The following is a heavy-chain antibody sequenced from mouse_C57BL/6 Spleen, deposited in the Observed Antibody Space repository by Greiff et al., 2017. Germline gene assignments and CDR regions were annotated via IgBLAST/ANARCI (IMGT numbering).Heavy chain of an antibody. CDR3: AREWGYYVDY. CDR2: IHPNSGST. J-gene: IGHJ2*01. D-gene: IGHD1-3*01. Sequence: QVQLQQPGAELVKPGASVKLSCKASGYTFTSYWMHWVKQRPGQGLEWIGMIHPNSGSTNYNEKFKSKATLTVDKSSSTAYMQISSRTSEDSAVDYCAREWGYYVDYWGQGTTLTVSS. CDR1: GYTFTSYW. V-gene: IGHV1-64*01.